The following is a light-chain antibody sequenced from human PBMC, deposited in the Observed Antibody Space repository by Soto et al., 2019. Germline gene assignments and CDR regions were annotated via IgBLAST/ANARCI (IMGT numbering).Light chain of an antibody. CDR3: QQYNSYST. V-gene: IGKV1-5*03. Sequence: DIQMTQSPSTLSASVGDRVTITCRASQSVRSWLAWYQQKPGRAPKLLIYEASRLQSGVPASFSGWGSGTEFTLTISSLQPDDFATYHCQQYNSYSTFGQGTKVDIK. CDR1: QSVRSW. CDR2: EAS. J-gene: IGKJ1*01.